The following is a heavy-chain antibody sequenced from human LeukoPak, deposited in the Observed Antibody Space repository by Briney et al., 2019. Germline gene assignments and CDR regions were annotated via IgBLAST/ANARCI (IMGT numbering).Heavy chain of an antibody. J-gene: IGHJ4*02. CDR1: GFTFSSYW. V-gene: IGHV3-7*01. D-gene: IGHD2-8*02. Sequence: GGSLRLSCAASGFTFSSYWMSWVRQAPGKGLERVAHIKQDGSEENYVDSVKGRFTISRDNAKNSLYLQMNSLRAEDTAVYYCARDPQYWGFGYDYWGQGTLVTVSS. CDR2: IKQDGSEE. CDR3: ARDPQYWGFGYDY.